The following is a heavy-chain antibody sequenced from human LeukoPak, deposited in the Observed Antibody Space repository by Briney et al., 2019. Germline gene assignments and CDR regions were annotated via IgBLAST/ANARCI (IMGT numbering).Heavy chain of an antibody. D-gene: IGHD6-19*01. J-gene: IGHJ4*02. V-gene: IGHV3-23*01. CDR3: AKDRGRAVAGSEFDY. CDR1: GFTFSSYA. CDR2: ISGSGGST. Sequence: GGSLRLSCAASGFTFSSYAMSWVRQAPGKGLEWVSAISGSGGSTYYADSVKGRFTISRDKSKNTLYLQMNSLRAEDTALYYCAKDRGRAVAGSEFDYWGQGTLVTVSS.